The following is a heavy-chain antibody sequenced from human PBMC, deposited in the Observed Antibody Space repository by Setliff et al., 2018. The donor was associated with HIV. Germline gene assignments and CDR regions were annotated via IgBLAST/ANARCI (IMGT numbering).Heavy chain of an antibody. D-gene: IGHD3-3*01. V-gene: IGHV1-69*13. Sequence: GASVKVSCKASGYVFTDYDIFWVRQAPGQGLEWMGGIIPIFGPANYAPKFQGRVTITADESTTTAYMELSSLRSEDTAVYYCARGVNFDYWGQGTQVTVSS. J-gene: IGHJ4*02. CDR2: IIPIFGPA. CDR3: ARGVNFDY. CDR1: GYVFTDYD.